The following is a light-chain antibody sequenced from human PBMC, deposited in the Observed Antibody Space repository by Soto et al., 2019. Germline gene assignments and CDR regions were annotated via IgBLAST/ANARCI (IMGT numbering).Light chain of an antibody. Sequence: EIVLTQSPGTLSLSPGERATLSCRASQSVSSSYLAWYQQKPGQAPRPLIYGASSRATGIPDRFSGSGSGTDFTLTISSLEPEDFALYSCQRYGSSPPLTFGGGTKVEIK. V-gene: IGKV3-20*01. J-gene: IGKJ4*01. CDR2: GAS. CDR3: QRYGSSPPLT. CDR1: QSVSSSY.